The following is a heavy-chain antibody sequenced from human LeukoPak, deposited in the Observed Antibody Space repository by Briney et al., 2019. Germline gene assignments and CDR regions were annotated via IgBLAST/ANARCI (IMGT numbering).Heavy chain of an antibody. V-gene: IGHV1-2*02. CDR1: GYTFTDYF. CDR3: ARMALDGGDSIGFVS. J-gene: IGHJ5*01. D-gene: IGHD2-21*02. CDR2: INPNIGDA. Sequence: GSVKVSCKASGYTFTDYFIHWVRQAPGQGLEWMGWINPNIGDASYAQKFQDRVTMTRDRSINTAYMELSRLTSDDTAVYYCARMALDGGDSIGFVSWGQGTLVTVSS.